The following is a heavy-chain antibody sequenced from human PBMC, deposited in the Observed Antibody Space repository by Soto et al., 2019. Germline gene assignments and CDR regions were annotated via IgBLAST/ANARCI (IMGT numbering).Heavy chain of an antibody. Sequence: QVQLVESGGGVVQPGRSLRLSCAASAFTLSKFAMHWVRQAPGKGLEWVAVTSKDGINTYYADSVKGRFTISRDNSKSTRYIQMNSLRTEETALYYCARGNMDVWGQGTTVTVSS. J-gene: IGHJ6*02. CDR1: AFTLSKFA. CDR3: ARGNMDV. CDR2: TSKDGINT. D-gene: IGHD1-1*01. V-gene: IGHV3-30-3*01.